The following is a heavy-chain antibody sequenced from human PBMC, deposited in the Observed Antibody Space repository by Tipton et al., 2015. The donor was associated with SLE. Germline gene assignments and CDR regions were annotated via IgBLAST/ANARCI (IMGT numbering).Heavy chain of an antibody. J-gene: IGHJ4*02. V-gene: IGHV3-23*01. CDR1: GFTFSSYA. Sequence: SLRLSCAASGFTFSSYAMSWVRQAPGKGLEWVSAISGSGGSTYYADSGKGRVTISRDNSKNTLYLQMNSLRAEDTAVYYCAKDRVRGSWGRFDYWGQGTLVTVSS. CDR3: AKDRVRGSWGRFDY. CDR2: ISGSGGST. D-gene: IGHD3-16*01.